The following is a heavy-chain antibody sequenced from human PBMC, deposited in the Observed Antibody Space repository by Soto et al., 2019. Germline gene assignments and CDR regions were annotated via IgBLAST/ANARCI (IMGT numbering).Heavy chain of an antibody. J-gene: IGHJ4*02. CDR3: AKEMIASTLADFFDH. D-gene: IGHD2-21*01. CDR2: ISGSGGRT. V-gene: IGHV3-23*01. CDR1: GFTFSNYG. Sequence: EVRLLESGGGLIQPGGSLRLSCEASGFTFSNYGMTWVRLAPGKGLEWVSTISGSGGRTFYADPVKGRFTISRDNSKNTLYLQMNSLRAEDTAVYYCAKEMIASTLADFFDHWGQGTLVTVSS.